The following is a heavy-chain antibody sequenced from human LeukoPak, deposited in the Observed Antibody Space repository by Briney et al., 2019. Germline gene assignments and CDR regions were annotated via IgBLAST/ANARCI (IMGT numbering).Heavy chain of an antibody. CDR2: IDPSDSYT. V-gene: IGHV5-10-1*01. CDR1: GYSFTSYW. J-gene: IGHJ6*02. Sequence: GESLKISCKGSGYSFTSYWISWVRQMPGKGLEWMGRIDPSDSYTKYSPSFQGHVTISGDESISTAYLQWSSLKASDTAMYYCARHFLGELPDMDVWGQGTTVIVSS. CDR3: ARHFLGELPDMDV. D-gene: IGHD1-26*01.